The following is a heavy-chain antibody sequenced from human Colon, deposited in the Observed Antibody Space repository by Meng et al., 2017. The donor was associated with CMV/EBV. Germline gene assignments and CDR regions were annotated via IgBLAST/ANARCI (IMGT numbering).Heavy chain of an antibody. CDR2: IFYSGTT. CDR3: ARHPAGYSSGWHRSGPFDY. Sequence: SSSFYYWGWIRQPPGKRLKWIATIFYSGTTYYNPSLKSRVTISVDTSKNHFSLNLNSVTAADTAVYYCARHPAGYSSGWHRSGPFDYWGQGILVTVSS. V-gene: IGHV4-39*01. D-gene: IGHD6-19*01. J-gene: IGHJ4*02. CDR1: SSSFYY.